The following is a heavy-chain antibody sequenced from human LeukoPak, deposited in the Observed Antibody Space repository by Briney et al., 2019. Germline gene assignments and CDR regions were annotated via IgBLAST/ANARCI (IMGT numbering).Heavy chain of an antibody. V-gene: IGHV3-48*01. CDR2: IGISSGNT. CDR1: GFTFSAYS. CDR3: ARDYKYAFDN. J-gene: IGHJ4*02. D-gene: IGHD5-24*01. Sequence: HPGGSLRLSCAASGFTFSAYSMNWVRQAPGRGLEWISYIGISSGNTKYADSVKGRFTISGDKAKNSLYLQMNSLRVGDTAVYYCARDYKYAFDNWGQGTLVTVSS.